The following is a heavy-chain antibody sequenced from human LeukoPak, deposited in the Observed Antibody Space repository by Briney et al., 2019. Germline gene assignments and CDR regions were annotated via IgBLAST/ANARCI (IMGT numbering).Heavy chain of an antibody. J-gene: IGHJ5*02. D-gene: IGHD3-10*01. V-gene: IGHV3-21*01. CDR3: ARGPQFSGPGWFDP. Sequence: PGGSLRLSCAASGFTFSGYVMTWVRQAPGEGLECVSSITFSSSHIYYADSVKGRFTISRDNTKDSLYLQMNSLRAEDTAIYYCARGPQFSGPGWFDPWGQGTLVTVSS. CDR2: ITFSSSHI. CDR1: GFTFSGYV.